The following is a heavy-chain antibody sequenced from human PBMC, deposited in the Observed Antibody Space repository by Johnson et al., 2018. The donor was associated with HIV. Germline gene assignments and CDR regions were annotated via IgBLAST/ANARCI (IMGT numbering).Heavy chain of an antibody. V-gene: IGHV3-11*01. CDR1: GLTFSDYY. Sequence: VQLVESGGGLVKPGGSLRLSCAAPGLTFSDYYMTWIRQAPGKGLEWVSYISSSGSTMYYADSVKGRFTISRDNAKKSLYLQMNSLRAEDTALYYCAKVRGDFWSGYYDAFDIWGQGTMVTVSS. J-gene: IGHJ3*02. CDR2: ISSSGSTM. CDR3: AKVRGDFWSGYYDAFDI. D-gene: IGHD3-3*01.